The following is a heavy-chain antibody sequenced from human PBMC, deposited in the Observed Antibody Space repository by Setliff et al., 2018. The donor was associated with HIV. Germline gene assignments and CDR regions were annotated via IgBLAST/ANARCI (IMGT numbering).Heavy chain of an antibody. CDR1: GFTFSCYW. J-gene: IGHJ4*02. CDR2: ISFDGTKT. D-gene: IGHD2-2*01. Sequence: GGSLRLSCAASGFTFSCYWMSWVRQAPGKGLEWVSVISFDGTKTSYADSVKDRFTISRDNSKNTLYLQLNSLRPDDTAVYYGAKAGRGDIVVVPAARAPNSWGQGILVTVSS. CDR3: AKAGRGDIVVVPAARAPNS. V-gene: IGHV3-30*01.